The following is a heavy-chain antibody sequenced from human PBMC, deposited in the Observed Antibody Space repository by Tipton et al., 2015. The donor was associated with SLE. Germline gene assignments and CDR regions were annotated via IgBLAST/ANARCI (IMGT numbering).Heavy chain of an antibody. CDR1: GGFFSGYY. D-gene: IGHD6-13*01. CDR2: INHSGST. J-gene: IGHJ4*02. CDR3: ARGDKYSSSALDY. Sequence: TLSLTCAVYGGFFSGYYWSWIRQPPGKGLEWIGEINHSGSTNYNPSLKSRVTISVDTSENQFSLKLSSLTAADTAVYYCARGDKYSSSALDYWGQGTLVTVSS. V-gene: IGHV4-34*01.